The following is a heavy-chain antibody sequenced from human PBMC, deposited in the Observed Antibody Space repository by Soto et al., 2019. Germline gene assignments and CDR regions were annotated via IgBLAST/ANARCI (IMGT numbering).Heavy chain of an antibody. CDR2: VQCNQVT. CDR1: GFTFGSYA. CDR3: ARWRRGGYYYCDF. Sequence: PGGSLRLSCAASGFTFGSYAMSWVRQAPGKGLEWVALVQCNQVTYYAEAVRGRFTVSRDNSKNTVYLQMDSLRVEDTALYYCARWRRGGYYYCDFWGHRAMVTVSS. D-gene: IGHD3-9*01. J-gene: IGHJ3*01. V-gene: IGHV3-23*01.